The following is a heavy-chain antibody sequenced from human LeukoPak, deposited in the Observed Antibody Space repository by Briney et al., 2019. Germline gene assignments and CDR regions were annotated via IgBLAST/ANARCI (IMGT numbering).Heavy chain of an antibody. V-gene: IGHV3-43*02. J-gene: IGHJ4*02. D-gene: IGHD1-1*01. CDR3: SRVTTNGYFDN. CDR2: ISGDGGKT. Sequence: GGSLRLSCVASGFIFDHYAMHWVRQVPGKGLEWVSLISGDGGKTEYADSVKGRFTISRDNAENSLYLQMNSLRGEDTAVYFCSRVTTNGYFDNWGQGSLVTVSS. CDR1: GFIFDHYA.